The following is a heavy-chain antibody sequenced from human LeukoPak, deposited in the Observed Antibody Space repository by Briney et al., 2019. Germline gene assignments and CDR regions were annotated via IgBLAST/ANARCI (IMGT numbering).Heavy chain of an antibody. V-gene: IGHV4-30-2*01. Sequence: SETLSLTCAVSGGSISSGGYSWSWIRQPPGKGLEWIGYIYHSGSTYYNPSLKSRVTISVDRSKNQFSLKLSSVTAADTAVYYCARGHGSSNWYGYYYYYYGMDVWGQGTTVTVSS. CDR1: GGSISSGGYS. J-gene: IGHJ6*02. D-gene: IGHD6-13*01. CDR3: ARGHGSSNWYGYYYYYYGMDV. CDR2: IYHSGST.